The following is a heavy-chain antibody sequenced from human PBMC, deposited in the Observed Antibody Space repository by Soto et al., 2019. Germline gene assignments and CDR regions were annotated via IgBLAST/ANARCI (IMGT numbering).Heavy chain of an antibody. CDR1: GFTFSRYA. J-gene: IGHJ5*02. CDR3: SKGGDYGSGLFDP. V-gene: IGHV3-23*01. Sequence: EVQLLESGGGLVQPGGSLRLSCAASGFTFSRYAMSWVRQAPGKGLEWVSAISGSGGSTYYADSVKGRFTISRDNSKNTLYLQMNSLRAEDTAVYYCSKGGDYGSGLFDPWGQGTLVTVSS. D-gene: IGHD3-10*01. CDR2: ISGSGGST.